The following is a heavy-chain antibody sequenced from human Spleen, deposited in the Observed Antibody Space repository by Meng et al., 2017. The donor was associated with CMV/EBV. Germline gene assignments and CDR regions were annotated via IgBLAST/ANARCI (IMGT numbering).Heavy chain of an antibody. D-gene: IGHD6-13*01. J-gene: IGHJ6*02. V-gene: IGHV4-34*01. CDR3: ARRRTVKQLVFTRPDYYGVDV. CDR2: IDHSGST. Sequence: SETLSLTCAVYGGSLSGDYWSWIRQPPGKGLECIGEIDHSGSTNYNPSLRSRLTMSIDTSKKQFSLQLRSVTAADTAVYYCARRRTVKQLVFTRPDYYGVDVWGQGTTVTVSS. CDR1: GGSLSGDY.